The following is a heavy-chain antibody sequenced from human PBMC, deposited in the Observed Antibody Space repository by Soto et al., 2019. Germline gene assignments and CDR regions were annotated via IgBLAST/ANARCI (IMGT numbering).Heavy chain of an antibody. J-gene: IGHJ4*02. CDR1: GFSLSTSGVG. Sequence: QITLKESGPPLVKPTQTLTLTCTFSGFSLSTSGVGVGWIRQPPGKALEWLALIYWDDDKRYSPSLKSRLTITKDTSKNQVVLTMTNMDPVDTATYYCARQYGATAIDYWGQGTLVTVSS. CDR2: IYWDDDK. D-gene: IGHD4-17*01. V-gene: IGHV2-5*02. CDR3: ARQYGATAIDY.